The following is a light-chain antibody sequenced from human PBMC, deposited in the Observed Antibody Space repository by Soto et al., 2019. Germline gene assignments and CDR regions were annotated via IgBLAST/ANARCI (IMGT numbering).Light chain of an antibody. CDR3: QQAYSFPFT. Sequence: DIQMTQSPSSVSASVGDRVTITCRASQDITSWLVWYQQKPGKAPKLLIFAASSLPSGVPSRFGGSGSGTDFTLTISSLQPEDFATYDCQQAYSFPFTFGPGTKVDIK. V-gene: IGKV1D-12*01. CDR2: AAS. CDR1: QDITSW. J-gene: IGKJ3*01.